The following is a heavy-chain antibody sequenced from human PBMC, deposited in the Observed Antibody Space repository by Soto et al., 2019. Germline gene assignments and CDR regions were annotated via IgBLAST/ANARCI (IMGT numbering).Heavy chain of an antibody. CDR1: GGSISSYY. CDR3: ARHSPYCGGDCYSYDY. V-gene: IGHV4-59*08. D-gene: IGHD2-21*02. CDR2: IYYSGST. Sequence: QVQLQESGPGLVKSSETLSLTCTVSGGSISSYYWSWIRQPPGKGLEWIGYIYYSGSTNYNPSITSRVTISVATSRHQFSLKLSSVTAADTAVYYCARHSPYCGGDCYSYDYWGQGTLVTVSS. J-gene: IGHJ4*02.